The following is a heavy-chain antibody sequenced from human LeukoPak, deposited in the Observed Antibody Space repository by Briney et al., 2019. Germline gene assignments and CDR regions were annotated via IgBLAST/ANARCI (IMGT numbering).Heavy chain of an antibody. CDR1: GGSISSYY. CDR3: ARGTAYSDYNYLDY. D-gene: IGHD5-12*01. Sequence: SETLSLTCTVSGGSISSYYWSWIREPPGKGLERSGYIYYRGSINYNSSLKSRVTISIDTSENQFSLKLSSVTAADTAVYYCARGTAYSDYNYLDYWGQGTLVTVSS. V-gene: IGHV4-59*01. CDR2: IYYRGSI. J-gene: IGHJ4*02.